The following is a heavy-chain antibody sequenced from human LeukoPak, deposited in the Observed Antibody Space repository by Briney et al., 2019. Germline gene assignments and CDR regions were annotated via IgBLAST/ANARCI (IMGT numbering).Heavy chain of an antibody. J-gene: IGHJ3*02. CDR1: GGSISSGGYY. Sequence: SETLSLTCAVSGGSISSGGYYWGWIRQPPGKGLEWIGSIYYSGSTYYNPSLKSRVTISVDTSKNQFSLKLSSVTAADTAVYYCARVLIAAAGTGAFDIWGQGTMVTVSS. D-gene: IGHD6-13*01. CDR3: ARVLIAAAGTGAFDI. CDR2: IYYSGST. V-gene: IGHV4-39*07.